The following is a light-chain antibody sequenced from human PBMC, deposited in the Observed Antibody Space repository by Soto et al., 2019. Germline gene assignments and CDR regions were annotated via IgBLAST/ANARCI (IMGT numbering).Light chain of an antibody. CDR3: QQYMSSVT. CDR1: QSVDTTF. J-gene: IGKJ1*01. Sequence: EIVLTQSPGSLSLSPGQRATLSCRASQSVDTTFFAWYQKKPGQAPRLLIYGASKRATGIPDRFSGSGSGTDFTLIISRLEPEDLAVYYCQQYMSSVTFGQGTKVEIK. V-gene: IGKV3-20*01. CDR2: GAS.